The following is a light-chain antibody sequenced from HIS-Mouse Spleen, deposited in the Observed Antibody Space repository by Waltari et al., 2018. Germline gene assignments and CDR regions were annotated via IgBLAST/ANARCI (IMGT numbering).Light chain of an antibody. V-gene: IGLV3-1*01. CDR1: KLGDKY. Sequence: SYELTQPPSVSVSPGQTASITCSGDKLGDKYACWYQQKPGPSPVLVIFQDSKRPSGYPERFSGYNAENTATLTISGTQAMDEVDYYCQAWDSSTWVFGGGTKLTVL. J-gene: IGLJ3*02. CDR3: QAWDSSTWV. CDR2: QDS.